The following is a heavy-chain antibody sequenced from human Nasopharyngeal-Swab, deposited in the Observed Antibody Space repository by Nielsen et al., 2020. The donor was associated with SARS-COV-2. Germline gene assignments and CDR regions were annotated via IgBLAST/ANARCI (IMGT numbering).Heavy chain of an antibody. CDR1: GGSISSGDYY. D-gene: IGHD3-10*01. CDR2: IYYSGSA. J-gene: IGHJ4*02. Sequence: SETLSLTCTVSGGSISSGDYYWSWIRQPPGKGLEWIGYIYYSGSAYYNPSLKSRVTISVDTSKNQFSLNLSSVTAADTAVYYCARAPPGEGCFDYWGQGTLVTVSS. V-gene: IGHV4-30-4*01. CDR3: ARAPPGEGCFDY.